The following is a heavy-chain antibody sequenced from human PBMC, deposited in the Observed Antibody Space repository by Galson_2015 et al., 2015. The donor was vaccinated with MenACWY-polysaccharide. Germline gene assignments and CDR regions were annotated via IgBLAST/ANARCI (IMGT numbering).Heavy chain of an antibody. J-gene: IGHJ6*02. CDR1: GFDFTRYS. D-gene: IGHD2-21*01. CDR2: ITGSSDTI. Sequence: SLRLSCAASGFDFTRYSMNWVRQAPGKGLEWLSYITGSSDTIYYADSVKGRFTISRDNAQNSLVLQLRSLTVEDTAVFYCARERATVIADSNGKDVWGQGTAVTVSS. CDR3: ARERATVIADSNGKDV. V-gene: IGHV3-48*01.